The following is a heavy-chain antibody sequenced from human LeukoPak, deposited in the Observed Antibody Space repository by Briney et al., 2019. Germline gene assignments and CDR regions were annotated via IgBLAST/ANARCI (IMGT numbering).Heavy chain of an antibody. CDR2: ISGSGGST. J-gene: IGHJ4*02. Sequence: GGSLRLSCAASGFTFSSYGMSWVRQAPGKGLEWVSAISGSGGSTYYADSVKGRFTISRDNSKNTLYLQMNSLRAEDTAVYYCAKGWELLSGIGYWGQGTLVTVSS. CDR1: GFTFSSYG. D-gene: IGHD1-26*01. V-gene: IGHV3-23*01. CDR3: AKGWELLSGIGY.